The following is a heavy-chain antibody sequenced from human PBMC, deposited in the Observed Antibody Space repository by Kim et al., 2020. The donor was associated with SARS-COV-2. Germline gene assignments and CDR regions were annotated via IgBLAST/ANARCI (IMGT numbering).Heavy chain of an antibody. CDR3: ARAREGSSGYWGLPDY. CDR1: GGSISSGGYY. J-gene: IGHJ4*02. Sequence: SETLSLTCTVSGGSISSGGYYWSWIRQHPGKGLEWIGYIYYSGSTYYNPSLKSRVTISVDTSKNQFSLKLSSVTAADTAVYYCARAREGSSGYWGLPDYWGQGTLVTVSS. CDR2: IYYSGST. D-gene: IGHD3-22*01. V-gene: IGHV4-31*03.